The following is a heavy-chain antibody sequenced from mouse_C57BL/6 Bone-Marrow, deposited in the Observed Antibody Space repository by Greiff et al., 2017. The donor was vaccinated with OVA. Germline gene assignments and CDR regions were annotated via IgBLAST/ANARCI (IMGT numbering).Heavy chain of an antibody. CDR2: IYPRSGNT. CDR1: GYTFTSYG. Sequence: VQLQESGAELARPGASVKLSCKASGYTFTSYGISWVKQRTGQGLEWIGEIYPRSGNTYYNVKFKGKATLTADKSSSTAYMELRSLTSEDSAVYFCARPLTVVAPVDYWGQGTSVTVSS. J-gene: IGHJ4*01. D-gene: IGHD1-1*01. V-gene: IGHV1-81*01. CDR3: ARPLTVVAPVDY.